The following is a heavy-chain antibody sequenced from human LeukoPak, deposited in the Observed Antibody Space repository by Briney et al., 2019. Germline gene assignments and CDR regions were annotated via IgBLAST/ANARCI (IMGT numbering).Heavy chain of an antibody. CDR3: ARGEDNADEYLREDY. V-gene: IGHV3-7*04. D-gene: IGHD2/OR15-2a*01. J-gene: IGHJ4*02. Sequence: GGSLRLSCAASGFTVSSNYMSWVRQAPGKGREWVANIKQDGSEKYYVDSVKGRFTISRDNAKNTLYLQMNSLRAEDTAVYYCARGEDNADEYLREDYWGQGILATVSS. CDR2: IKQDGSEK. CDR1: GFTVSSNY.